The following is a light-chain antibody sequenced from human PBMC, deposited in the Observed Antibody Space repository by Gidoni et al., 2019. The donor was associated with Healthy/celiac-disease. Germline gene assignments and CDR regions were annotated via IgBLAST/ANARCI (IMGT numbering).Light chain of an antibody. J-gene: IGLJ2*01. Sequence: SYELTQPPSVSGSPGQTASITCSGDKLGDQYACWYQQKPGQSPVLVIYQDSKRPSGIPERFSGSHSGNTATLTISGTQAMDEADYYCQAWDSSTAEFGGGTKLTVL. CDR1: KLGDQY. CDR3: QAWDSSTAE. V-gene: IGLV3-1*01. CDR2: QDS.